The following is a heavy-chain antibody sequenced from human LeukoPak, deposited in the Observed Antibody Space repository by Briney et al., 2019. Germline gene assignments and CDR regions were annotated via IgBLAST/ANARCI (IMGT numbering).Heavy chain of an antibody. V-gene: IGHV3-21*01. Sequence: GGSLRLSCAASGFTFSSYSMNWVRQSPGKGLEWVSSISSSSDYIYYVDSVKGRFTISRDNAKNSLYLQMNSLRAEDTAIYYCAAAGDYWGQGTLVTVSS. CDR3: AAAGDY. CDR2: ISSSSDYI. J-gene: IGHJ4*02. CDR1: GFTFSSYS. D-gene: IGHD3-10*01.